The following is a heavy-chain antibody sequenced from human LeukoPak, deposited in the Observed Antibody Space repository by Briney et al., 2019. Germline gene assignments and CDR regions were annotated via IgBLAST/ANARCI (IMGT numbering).Heavy chain of an antibody. D-gene: IGHD5-18*01. CDR3: ARVDTAMIFYFDY. CDR1: GGSISSGDYY. V-gene: IGHV4-30-4*01. CDR2: IYYSGST. Sequence: SQTLSLTCTVSGGSISSGDYYWSWIRQPPGKGLEWIGYIYYSGSTYYNPSLKSRVTISVDTSKNQFSLKLSSVTAADTAVYYCARVDTAMIFYFDYWGQGTLVTVSS. J-gene: IGHJ4*02.